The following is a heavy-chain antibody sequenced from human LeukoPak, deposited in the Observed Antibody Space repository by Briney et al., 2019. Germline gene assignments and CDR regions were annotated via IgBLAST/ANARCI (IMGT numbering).Heavy chain of an antibody. CDR2: ISYDGSNK. D-gene: IGHD3-9*01. CDR3: AKGQFYYDILTGIDY. J-gene: IGHJ4*02. V-gene: IGHV3-30*18. Sequence: PGGSLRLSCAASGFTFSSYGMHWVRQAPGKGLEWVAVISYDGSNKYYADSVKGRFTISRDNSKNTLYLQMNSLRAEDTAVYYCAKGQFYYDILTGIDYWGQGTLVTVSS. CDR1: GFTFSSYG.